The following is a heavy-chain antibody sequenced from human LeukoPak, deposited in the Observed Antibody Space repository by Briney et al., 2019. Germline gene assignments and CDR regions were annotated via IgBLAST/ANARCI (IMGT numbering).Heavy chain of an antibody. D-gene: IGHD2-2*01. Sequence: GASVKVSCKASGYTFSGYGISWVRQAPGQGLEWMGWIRANNGNTNYAQMLQGRVTMTTDTSTSTAYMELRSLRSDDTAVYYCARGYCSTTSCWRDGLDVWGQGTTVTVSS. V-gene: IGHV1-18*01. CDR3: ARGYCSTTSCWRDGLDV. CDR2: IRANNGNT. J-gene: IGHJ6*02. CDR1: GYTFSGYG.